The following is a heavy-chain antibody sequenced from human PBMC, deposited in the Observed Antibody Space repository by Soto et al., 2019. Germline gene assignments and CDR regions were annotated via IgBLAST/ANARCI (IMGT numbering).Heavy chain of an antibody. Sequence: SETLSLTCAFYGWSFSGYYWSWIRQPPGKGLEWIGEINHSGSTNYNPSLKSRVTISVDTSKNQFSLKLSSVTAADTAVYYCASNSAYYYYMDVWGKGTTVTVSS. J-gene: IGHJ6*03. CDR3: ASNSAYYYYMDV. CDR2: INHSGST. V-gene: IGHV4-34*01. CDR1: GWSFSGYY. D-gene: IGHD5-18*01.